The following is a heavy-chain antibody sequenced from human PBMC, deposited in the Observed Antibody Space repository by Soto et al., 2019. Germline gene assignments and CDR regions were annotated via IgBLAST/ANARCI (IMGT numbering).Heavy chain of an antibody. Sequence: EVQLVESGGGLVKPGGSLRLSCAASGFTFSDYSMTWVRQAPGKGLEWVSSISSTSIYIFYADSVKGRFTISRDNAKNSLYLEMNSRRAEDTAVDYCARDANLVDSWGQGTLVIVSS. CDR1: GFTFSDYS. J-gene: IGHJ4*02. CDR2: ISSTSIYI. D-gene: IGHD2-15*01. CDR3: ARDANLVDS. V-gene: IGHV3-21*01.